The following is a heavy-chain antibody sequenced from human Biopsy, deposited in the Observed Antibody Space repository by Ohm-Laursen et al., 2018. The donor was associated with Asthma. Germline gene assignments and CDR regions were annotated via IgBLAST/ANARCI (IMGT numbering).Heavy chain of an antibody. J-gene: IGHJ4*02. V-gene: IGHV3-9*01. CDR2: ISWNSGSI. Sequence: SLRLSCTASGFTFDDYAMHWAWQAPGKGLEWVSGISWNSGSIGYADSVKGRFTISRDNAKNSLYLQMNSLRAEDTALYYCAKGEWELLEANFDYWGQGTLVTVSS. CDR1: GFTFDDYA. CDR3: AKGEWELLEANFDY. D-gene: IGHD1-26*01.